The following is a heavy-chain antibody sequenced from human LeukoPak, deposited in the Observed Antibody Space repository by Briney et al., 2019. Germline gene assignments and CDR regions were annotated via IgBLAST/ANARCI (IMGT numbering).Heavy chain of an antibody. Sequence: ASVKVSCRASGYTFTTYGISWVRQAPGQGLEWMGGIIPIFGTANYAQKFQGRVTITADESTSTAYMELSSLRSEDTAVYYCASIIAAAGTFPDYWGQGTLVTVSS. CDR2: IIPIFGTA. J-gene: IGHJ4*02. V-gene: IGHV1-69*13. D-gene: IGHD6-13*01. CDR1: GYTFTTYG. CDR3: ASIIAAAGTFPDY.